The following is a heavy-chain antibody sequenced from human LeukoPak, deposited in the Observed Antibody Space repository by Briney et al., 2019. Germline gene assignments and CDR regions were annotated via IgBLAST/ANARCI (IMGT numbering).Heavy chain of an antibody. CDR3: ARDTRRAAAGVIDY. J-gene: IGHJ4*02. Sequence: PGGPLRLSCAASGFTFSSYSMNWVRQAPGKGLEWVSSISSSSSYIYYADSVKGRFTISRDNAKNSLYLQMNSLRAEDTAVYYCARDTRRAAAGVIDYWGQGTLVTVSS. V-gene: IGHV3-21*01. D-gene: IGHD6-13*01. CDR1: GFTFSSYS. CDR2: ISSSSSYI.